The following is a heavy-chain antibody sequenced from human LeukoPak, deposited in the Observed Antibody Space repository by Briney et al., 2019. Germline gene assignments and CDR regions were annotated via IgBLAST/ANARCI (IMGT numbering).Heavy chain of an antibody. Sequence: GASVKVSCKASGYIFTSYGISWVRQAPGQGLEWMGWISVYNGNTNYPQRLHGRVTMTTDTSTTTAYMELRSLRSDDTAVYYCARDINGYYYDSHGYYPTDLWSQGTLVTVSS. CDR2: ISVYNGNT. CDR3: ARDINGYYYDSHGYYPTDL. J-gene: IGHJ5*02. D-gene: IGHD3-22*01. V-gene: IGHV1-18*01. CDR1: GYIFTSYG.